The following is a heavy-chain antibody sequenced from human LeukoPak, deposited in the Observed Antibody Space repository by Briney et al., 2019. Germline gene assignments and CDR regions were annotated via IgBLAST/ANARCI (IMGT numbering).Heavy chain of an antibody. Sequence: GGSLRLSCAASGFTFDDYAMHWVRQAPGKGLEWVSLNWDGGGTFYADSVKGRFTISRDNSKNSLYLQMNSLRAEDTALHYCAKDRGGYKYGSYYFDYWGQGTLVTVSS. V-gene: IGHV3-43D*03. D-gene: IGHD5-18*01. CDR2: NWDGGGT. J-gene: IGHJ4*02. CDR1: GFTFDDYA. CDR3: AKDRGGYKYGSYYFDY.